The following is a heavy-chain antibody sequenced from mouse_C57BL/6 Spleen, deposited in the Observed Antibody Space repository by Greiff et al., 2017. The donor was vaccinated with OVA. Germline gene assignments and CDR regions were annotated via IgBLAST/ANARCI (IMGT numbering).Heavy chain of an antibody. V-gene: IGHV1-50*01. D-gene: IGHD2-1*01. CDR2: IDPSDSYT. Sequence: QVQLKESGAELVKPGASVKLSCKASGYTFTSYWMQWVKQRPGQGLEWIGEIDPSDSYTNYNQKFKGKATLTVDTSSSTAYMQLSSLTSADSAVYYCASGKMGAMDYWGQGTSVTVSS. CDR3: ASGKMGAMDY. J-gene: IGHJ4*01. CDR1: GYTFTSYW.